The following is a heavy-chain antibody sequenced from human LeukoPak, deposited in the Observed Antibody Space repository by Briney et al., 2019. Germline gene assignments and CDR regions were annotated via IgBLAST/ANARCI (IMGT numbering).Heavy chain of an antibody. CDR2: ISYDGSNK. D-gene: IGHD3-10*01. Sequence: GGSLRLSRAASGFTFNAYAMHWVRQAPGKGLEWVTIISYDGSNKYYSDSVKGRSTISRDNSNNTLYLQMNSLRTEDTAVYYCARAGYYYKEIDCWGQGTLVTVSS. V-gene: IGHV3-30*04. CDR1: GFTFNAYA. CDR3: ARAGYYYKEIDC. J-gene: IGHJ4*02.